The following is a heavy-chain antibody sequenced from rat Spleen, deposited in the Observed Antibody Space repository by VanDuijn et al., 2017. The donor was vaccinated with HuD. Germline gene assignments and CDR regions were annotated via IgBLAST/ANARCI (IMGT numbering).Heavy chain of an antibody. CDR3: VRLYNTNEYWYFDL. J-gene: IGHJ1*01. Sequence: EVQLVESGGSLVQPGRSLKLSCAASGFTFSDFYMAWVRQTPKKGLECITSISFYDFTPFYRDSVKGRFTISRDNSRNTLDLQMDSLRSEDTATYYCVRLYNTNEYWYFDLWGPGTMVTVSS. CDR2: ISFYDFTP. V-gene: IGHV5-22*01. D-gene: IGHD4-1*01. CDR1: GFTFSDFY.